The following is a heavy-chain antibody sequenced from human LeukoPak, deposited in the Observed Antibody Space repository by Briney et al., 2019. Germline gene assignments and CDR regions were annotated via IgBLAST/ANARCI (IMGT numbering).Heavy chain of an antibody. CDR2: INHSGST. CDR1: GGSFSGYY. V-gene: IGHV4-34*01. Sequence: PSETLSLTCAVYGGSFSGYYWSWIRQPPGKGLEWIGEINHSGSTNYNPSLKSLVTISVDTSKNQFSLKLSSVSAADTAVYYCARGLNWNYNYWGQGTLVTVSS. D-gene: IGHD1-7*01. CDR3: ARGLNWNYNY. J-gene: IGHJ4*02.